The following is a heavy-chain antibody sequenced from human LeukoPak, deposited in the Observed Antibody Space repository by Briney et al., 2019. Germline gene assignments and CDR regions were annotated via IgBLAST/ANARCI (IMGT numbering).Heavy chain of an antibody. Sequence: PGGSLRLSCAASGFTFSSYAMSWVRQAPGKGLEWVSAISGSGGSTYYADSVKGRFTISRDNSKNTLYLQMNSLRAEDTAVYYCAKRPTVDYYDSSGYLYFDYWGQGTLVTVSS. V-gene: IGHV3-23*01. CDR1: GFTFSSYA. CDR2: ISGSGGST. D-gene: IGHD3-22*01. CDR3: AKRPTVDYYDSSGYLYFDY. J-gene: IGHJ4*02.